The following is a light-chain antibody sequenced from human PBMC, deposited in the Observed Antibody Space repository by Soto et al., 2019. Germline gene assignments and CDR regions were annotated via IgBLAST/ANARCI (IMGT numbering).Light chain of an antibody. V-gene: IGKV1-9*01. CDR1: QGINIF. CDR2: AAS. Sequence: DIQLTQSPSFLSASVGDRVTITCRASQGINIFVAWFQQKPGKAPNLLISAASTLQSGVPSRFSGSGSEAEFTLTITSLQPEDSATYYCQQRNSYPRTFGQGTKVDI. CDR3: QQRNSYPRT. J-gene: IGKJ2*01.